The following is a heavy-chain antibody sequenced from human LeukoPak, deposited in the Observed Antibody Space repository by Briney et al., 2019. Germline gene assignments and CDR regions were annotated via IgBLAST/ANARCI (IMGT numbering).Heavy chain of an antibody. J-gene: IGHJ5*02. D-gene: IGHD6-13*01. CDR1: GFTFSSYS. V-gene: IGHV3-21*01. CDR3: ARDSGYSSSWYVEDWFDP. CDR2: ISSSSSYI. Sequence: GGSLRLSCAASGFTFSSYSMNWVRQAPGKGLEWVSSISSSSSYIYYADSVKGRSTISRDNAKNSLYLQMNSLRAEDTAVYYCARDSGYSSSWYVEDWFDPWGQGTLVTVSS.